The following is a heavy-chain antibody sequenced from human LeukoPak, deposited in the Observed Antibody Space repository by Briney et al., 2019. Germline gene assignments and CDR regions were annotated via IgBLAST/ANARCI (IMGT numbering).Heavy chain of an antibody. CDR3: AREDHLVTTLDY. CDR2: INPSGGST. V-gene: IGHV1-46*01. D-gene: IGHD4-23*01. CDR1: GYTFTSYY. J-gene: IGHJ4*02. Sequence: ASVKVSCKASGYTFTSYYMHWVRQAPGRGLEWMGIINPSGGSTSYAQKFQGRVTMTRDTSTSTVYMELSSLRSEDTAVYYCAREDHLVTTLDYWGQGTLVTVSS.